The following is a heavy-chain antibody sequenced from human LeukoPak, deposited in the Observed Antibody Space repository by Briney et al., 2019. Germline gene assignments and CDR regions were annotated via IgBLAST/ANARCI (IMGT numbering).Heavy chain of an antibody. V-gene: IGHV1-58*01. CDR1: GFSFTNSA. CDR2: IVVGSGNT. CDR3: AAGYIGGAMVTNAFDI. Sequence: SVKVSCKASGFSFTNSAVQWVLQARGQRLEWIGWIVVGSGNTIYVQKFQERVTISRDMSTSTAYMELSSLRSEDTAVYYCAAGYIGGAMVTNAFDIWGQGTMVTVSS. D-gene: IGHD5-18*01. J-gene: IGHJ3*02.